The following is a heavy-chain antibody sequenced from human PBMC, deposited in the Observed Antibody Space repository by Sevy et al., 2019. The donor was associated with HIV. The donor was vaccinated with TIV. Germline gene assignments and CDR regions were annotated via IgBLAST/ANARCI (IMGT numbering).Heavy chain of an antibody. D-gene: IGHD3-3*01. CDR1: GYTFRSYG. Sequence: ASVKVSCKASGYTFRSYGISWVRQAPGQGPEWMGWISGYNGNTKFAQRVQDRVTMTTDSSTSTAYMEPRSLRSDDTATYYCARDGMLIRGMVISRNHYYSGMDVWGQGTTVTVSS. CDR3: ARDGMLIRGMVISRNHYYSGMDV. CDR2: ISGYNGNT. J-gene: IGHJ6*02. V-gene: IGHV1-18*01.